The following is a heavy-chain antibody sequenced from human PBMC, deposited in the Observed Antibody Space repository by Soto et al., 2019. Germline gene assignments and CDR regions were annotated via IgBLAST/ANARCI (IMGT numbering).Heavy chain of an antibody. D-gene: IGHD3-10*01. V-gene: IGHV3-74*01. CDR1: GFTFSSYW. Sequence: GESLKISCAASGFTFSSYWMHWVRQAPGKGLVWVSRINSDGSSTSYADSVKGRFTISRDNAKNTLYLQMNSLRAEDTAVYYCASTGRGAYYGSGSYNWFDPWGQGTLVTVSS. J-gene: IGHJ5*02. CDR3: ASTGRGAYYGSGSYNWFDP. CDR2: INSDGSST.